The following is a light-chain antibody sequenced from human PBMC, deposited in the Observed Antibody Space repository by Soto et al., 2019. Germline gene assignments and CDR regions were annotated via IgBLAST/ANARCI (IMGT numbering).Light chain of an antibody. CDR1: SSDVGGYNY. J-gene: IGLJ2*01. CDR2: DVT. Sequence: QSVLTQPRSVSGSPGQSVTISCTGTSSDVGGYNYVSWYQQHPDKAPKLIIYDVTERPSGVPDRFSGSKSGNTASLTISGLQAEDEADFYCCSYAGSYSVEFGGGTKVTVL. CDR3: CSYAGSYSVE. V-gene: IGLV2-11*01.